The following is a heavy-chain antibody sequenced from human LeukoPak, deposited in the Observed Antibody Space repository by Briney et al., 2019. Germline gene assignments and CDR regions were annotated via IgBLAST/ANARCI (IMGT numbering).Heavy chain of an antibody. CDR3: ARDHGLLGIDY. CDR2: IYYSGST. V-gene: IGHV4-39*07. CDR1: GGSISSSSYY. Sequence: SETLSLTCTVSGGSISSSSYYWGWIRQPPGKGLEWIGSIYYSGSTSYNPSLKSRTTISLDTSKNQFFLKLSSVTAADTAVYYCARDHGLLGIDYWGQGTLVTVSS. J-gene: IGHJ4*02. D-gene: IGHD2-15*01.